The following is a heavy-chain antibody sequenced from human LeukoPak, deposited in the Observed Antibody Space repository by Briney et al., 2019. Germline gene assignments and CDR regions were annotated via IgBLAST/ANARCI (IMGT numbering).Heavy chain of an antibody. Sequence: GGSLRLSCEASGFIFSNYWMSWVRQAPGKGLEWVANIKYDGSETYYVDSVEGRFTISRDNSKNTLYLQMGSLRAEDMAVYYCARDGNKYSSSWYYFDYWGQGTLVTVSS. CDR2: IKYDGSET. J-gene: IGHJ4*02. V-gene: IGHV3-7*01. CDR3: ARDGNKYSSSWYYFDY. CDR1: GFIFSNYW. D-gene: IGHD6-13*01.